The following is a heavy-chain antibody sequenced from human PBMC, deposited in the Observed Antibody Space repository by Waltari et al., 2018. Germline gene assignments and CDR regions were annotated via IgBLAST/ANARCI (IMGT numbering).Heavy chain of an antibody. J-gene: IGHJ3*02. CDR3: ARDHGVSYLDGALDI. CDR2: IYMDGRT. CDR1: GFTVGGSY. D-gene: IGHD1-26*01. Sequence: EVQLVETGGGLIQPGGSLRLSCAASGFTVGGSYMTLVRQAPGKGLEGVSVIYMDGRTFYADPVKGRFTISRDDSKNTLCLQMSNLRAEDTALYYCARDHGVSYLDGALDIWGQGTMVTVSS. V-gene: IGHV3-53*02.